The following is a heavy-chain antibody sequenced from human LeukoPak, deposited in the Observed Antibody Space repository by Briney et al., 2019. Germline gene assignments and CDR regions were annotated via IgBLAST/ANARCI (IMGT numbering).Heavy chain of an antibody. CDR1: GLTFSSYW. J-gene: IGHJ3*02. CDR3: ARIGDGFDI. CDR2: IKEDGSEK. D-gene: IGHD3-10*01. V-gene: IGHV3-7*01. Sequence: GGSLRLSCAASGLTFSSYWMSWVRQAPGKGLEWVANIKEDGSEKYYVDSVKGRFTISRDNAKNSLYVQMNSLRVEDTAVYYCARIGDGFDIWGQGTMVTVSS.